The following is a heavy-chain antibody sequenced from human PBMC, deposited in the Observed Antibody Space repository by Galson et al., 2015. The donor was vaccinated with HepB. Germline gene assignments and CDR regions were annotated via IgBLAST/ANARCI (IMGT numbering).Heavy chain of an antibody. CDR1: GGTSSYYA. CDR2: IIPIFGTA. Sequence: SVKVSCKASGGTSSYYAISWLRQAPGQGLEWMGGIIPIFGTANYAQNFHGRLTITADESTSTAYMELSSLRSEDTAVYYCARGGYQLPKYDAFDIWGQGTMVTVSS. J-gene: IGHJ3*02. V-gene: IGHV1-69*13. CDR3: ARGGYQLPKYDAFDI. D-gene: IGHD2-2*01.